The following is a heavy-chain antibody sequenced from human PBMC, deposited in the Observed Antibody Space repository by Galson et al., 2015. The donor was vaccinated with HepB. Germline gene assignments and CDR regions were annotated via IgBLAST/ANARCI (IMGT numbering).Heavy chain of an antibody. CDR2: ISGSGRST. D-gene: IGHD1-1*01. J-gene: IGHJ4*02. V-gene: IGHV3-23*01. Sequence: SLRLSCAASGFTFNTYAMSWVRQAPGKGLEWVSAISGSGRSTYYADSVKGRFTISRDNSKNTLYLQMNSLRADDTAVYYCAKVGERLYNFHSWGQGTLVPVSS. CDR3: AKVGERLYNFHS. CDR1: GFTFNTYA.